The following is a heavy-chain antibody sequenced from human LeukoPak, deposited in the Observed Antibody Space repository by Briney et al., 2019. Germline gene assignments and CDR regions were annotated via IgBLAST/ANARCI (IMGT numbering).Heavy chain of an antibody. D-gene: IGHD3-22*01. CDR2: LDEDGSFT. CDR1: GFTFSNYW. V-gene: IGHV3-74*01. CDR3: ARQNGAGYYYYFDS. J-gene: IGHJ4*02. Sequence: GGSLRLSCAASGFTFSNYWMHWVRQVPGKGPVWVSRLDEDGSFTSYADSVMGRFTISRDNARNSLYLQMNSLRAEDTAVYYCARQNGAGYYYYFDSWGQGTLVTVSS.